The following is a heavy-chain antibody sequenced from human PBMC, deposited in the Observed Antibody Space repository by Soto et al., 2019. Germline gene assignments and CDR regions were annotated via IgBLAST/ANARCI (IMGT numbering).Heavy chain of an antibody. J-gene: IGHJ5*01. D-gene: IGHD3-10*01. CDR1: GGSISNGGYY. CDR2: IYYSGST. Sequence: SETLSLTCSVAGGSISNGGYYWSWIRQHPGKGLEWIGHIYYSGSTLYNPSLKGRLAISIDTSQNQFSLKLSSVTAADTAVYYCARGQLTYYGNINGSLYSLDSWGQGTLATVSS. V-gene: IGHV4-31*02. CDR3: ARGQLTYYGNINGSLYSLDS.